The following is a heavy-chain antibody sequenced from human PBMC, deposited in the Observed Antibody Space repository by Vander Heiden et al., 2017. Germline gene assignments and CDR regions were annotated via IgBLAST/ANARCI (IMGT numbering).Heavy chain of an antibody. D-gene: IGHD3-10*01. CDR1: GFTFSTYG. CDR3: AKDQGLLWFGEHISGAFDI. Sequence: QVQLVESGGGVVQPGRSLRLPCAASGFTFSTYGMHWVRQAPGKGLEWVAVISYDGSNKYYADSVKGRFTISRDNSKNTLYLQMNSLRAEDTAVYYCAKDQGLLWFGEHISGAFDIWGQGTMVTVSS. CDR2: ISYDGSNK. J-gene: IGHJ3*02. V-gene: IGHV3-30*18.